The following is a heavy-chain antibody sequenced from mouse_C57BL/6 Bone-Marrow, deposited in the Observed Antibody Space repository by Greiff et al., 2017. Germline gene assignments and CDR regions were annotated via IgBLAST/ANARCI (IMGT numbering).Heavy chain of an antibody. J-gene: IGHJ2*01. D-gene: IGHD1-1*01. CDR2: IYPRSGNT. Sequence: VQLVESGAELARPGASVKLSCKASGYTFTSYGISWVKQSTGQGLEWIGEIYPRSGNTYYNEKFKGKATLTADKSSSTAYMELRSLTSEDSAVYICARNGFDCFDYWGQGTTLTVSS. CDR1: GYTFTSYG. CDR3: ARNGFDCFDY. V-gene: IGHV1-81*01.